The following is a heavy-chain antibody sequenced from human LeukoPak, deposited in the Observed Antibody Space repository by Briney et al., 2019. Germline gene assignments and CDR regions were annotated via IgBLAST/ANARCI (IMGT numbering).Heavy chain of an antibody. J-gene: IGHJ4*02. CDR3: ARGALSGSYPYYFDY. V-gene: IGHV3-7*03. CDR1: GFTFSSYW. Sequence: GGSLRLSCAASGFTFSSYWMNWARQAPGKGLEWVASINHNGNVNYYVDSVKGRFTISRDNAKNSLYLQMSNLRAEDTAVYYCARGALSGSYPYYFDYWGQGTLVTVSS. CDR2: INHNGNVN. D-gene: IGHD1-26*01.